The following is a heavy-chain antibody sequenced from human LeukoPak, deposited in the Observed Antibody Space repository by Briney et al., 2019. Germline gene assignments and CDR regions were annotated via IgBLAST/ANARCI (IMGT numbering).Heavy chain of an antibody. D-gene: IGHD6-6*01. Sequence: GGSLRLSCAASGFTFSSYAMSWVRQAPGKGLEWVAFIRYDGSNKYYADSVKGRFTISRDNSKNTLYLQMNSLRAEDTAVYYCAKVQYSSSYYFDYWGQGTLVTVSS. J-gene: IGHJ4*02. CDR2: IRYDGSNK. V-gene: IGHV3-30*02. CDR1: GFTFSSYA. CDR3: AKVQYSSSYYFDY.